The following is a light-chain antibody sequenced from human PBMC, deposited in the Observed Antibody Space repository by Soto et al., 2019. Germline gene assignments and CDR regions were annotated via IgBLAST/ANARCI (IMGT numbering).Light chain of an antibody. Sequence: DIRMNQSPSILSAYVGDRVSITCRASQDLTSWLAWYPQKPGKDAHILLYDASTFESGVLLRFGGSGSGTAYTLIISSLLHADVSTYYCHQYNVYPVRTFGQGTKVDI. J-gene: IGKJ1*01. CDR2: DAS. CDR3: HQYNVYPVRT. V-gene: IGKV1-5*01. CDR1: QDLTSW.